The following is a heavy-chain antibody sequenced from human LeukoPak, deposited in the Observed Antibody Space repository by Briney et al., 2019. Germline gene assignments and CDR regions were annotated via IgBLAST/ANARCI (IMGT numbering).Heavy chain of an antibody. CDR2: INHSGST. Sequence: SETLSLTCAVDGGSFSGYYWSWIRQPPGKGLEWIGEINHSGSTNYNPSLKSRVTISVDTSKNQFSLKLSSVTAADTAVYYCASVEMATKGNWFDPWGQGTLVTVSS. CDR1: GGSFSGYY. J-gene: IGHJ5*02. V-gene: IGHV4-34*01. CDR3: ASVEMATKGNWFDP. D-gene: IGHD5-24*01.